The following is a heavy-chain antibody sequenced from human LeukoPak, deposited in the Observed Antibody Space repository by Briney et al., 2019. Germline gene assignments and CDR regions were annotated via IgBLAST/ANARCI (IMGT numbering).Heavy chain of an antibody. CDR3: ARDIAHSTGWGYFDY. CDR1: GGSFCGYY. Sequence: SETLSLTSAVFGGSFCGYYWSCIRQPPGKGLEWIGRVNHGGSTNYNPSLESRVTISVGTSKNPFTLKLSSVTAADTAVYYCARDIAHSTGWGYFDYWGQGTLVTVSS. J-gene: IGHJ4*02. V-gene: IGHV4-34*01. CDR2: VNHGGST. D-gene: IGHD6-19*01.